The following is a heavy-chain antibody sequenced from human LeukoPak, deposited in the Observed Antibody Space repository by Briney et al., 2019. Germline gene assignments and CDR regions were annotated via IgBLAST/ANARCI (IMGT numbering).Heavy chain of an antibody. D-gene: IGHD3-22*01. CDR3: ARTSELYYYDSSGYYFDY. CDR2: IWYDGSNK. V-gene: IGHV3-33*01. J-gene: IGHJ4*02. Sequence: GRSLRLSCAASGFTFSSYGMHWVRQAPGKGLEWVAVIWYDGSNKYYADSVKGRFTISRDNSKNTLYLQMNSLRAEDTAVYYCARTSELYYYDSSGYYFDYWGQGTLVTASS. CDR1: GFTFSSYG.